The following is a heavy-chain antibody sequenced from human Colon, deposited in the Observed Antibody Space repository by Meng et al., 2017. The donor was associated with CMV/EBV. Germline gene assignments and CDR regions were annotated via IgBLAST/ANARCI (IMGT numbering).Heavy chain of an antibody. D-gene: IGHD5-18*01. CDR1: GFTFSTYW. CDR2: IKQDGSEN. V-gene: IGHV3-7*01. CDR3: ARDTAGDY. J-gene: IGHJ4*02. Sequence: GGSLRLSCAASGFTFSTYWMSWVRQAPGKGLEWVANIKQDGSENYYVDSVKGRFTISRDNAKNSLYLQMNSLRAVDTALFYCARDTAGDYWGQGTLVTVS.